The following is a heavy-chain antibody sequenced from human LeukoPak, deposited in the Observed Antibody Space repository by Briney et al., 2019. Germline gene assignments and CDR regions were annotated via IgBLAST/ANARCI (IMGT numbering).Heavy chain of an antibody. D-gene: IGHD2-2*01. CDR2: IYHSGST. CDR1: GGSISSGGYY. V-gene: IGHV4-30-2*01. J-gene: IGHJ4*02. Sequence: SSQTLSLTCTVSGGSISSGGYYWSWIRQPPGKGLEWIGYIYHSGSTYYNPSLKSRVTISVDRSKNQFSLKLSSVTAADTAVYYCASYYCSSTSCYYYWGQGTLVTVSS. CDR3: ASYYCSSTSCYYY.